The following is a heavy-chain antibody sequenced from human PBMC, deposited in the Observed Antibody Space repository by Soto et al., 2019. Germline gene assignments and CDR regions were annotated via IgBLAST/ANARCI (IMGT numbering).Heavy chain of an antibody. CDR1: GYSFATSG. V-gene: IGHV1-18*01. CDR3: ARAGQYYDSSGYAN. D-gene: IGHD3-22*01. CDR2: ISAYNGNT. J-gene: IGHJ4*02. Sequence: QVKLVQSGTEVKQPGASMKVSCKASGYSFATSGISWLRQAPGQGLEWMGWISAYNGNTNYDQKLQDRVTMTTDTSTSTAYLELRNLRSDDTAVYYCARAGQYYDSSGYANWGQGTLVTVSS.